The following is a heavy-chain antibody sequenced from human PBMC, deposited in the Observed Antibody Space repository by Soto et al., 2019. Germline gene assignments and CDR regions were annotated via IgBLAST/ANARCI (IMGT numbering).Heavy chain of an antibody. CDR2: ISSSGSTI. Sequence: GGSLRLSCAASGFPFSDYYMSWIRQAPGKGLEWISYISSSGSTIYYADSVKGRFTISRDNAKNSLYLQVNSLRAEDTAVYYCARDPSGLYDIFHSYFDFWGQGTLVTVSS. CDR3: ARDPSGLYDIFHSYFDF. V-gene: IGHV3-11*01. CDR1: GFPFSDYY. J-gene: IGHJ4*02. D-gene: IGHD3-9*01.